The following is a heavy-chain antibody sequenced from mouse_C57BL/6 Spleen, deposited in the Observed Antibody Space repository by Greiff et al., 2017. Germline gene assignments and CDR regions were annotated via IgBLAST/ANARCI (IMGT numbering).Heavy chain of an antibody. V-gene: IGHV1-54*01. D-gene: IGHD1-1*01. Sequence: QVQLQQSGAELVRPGTSVKVSCKASGYAFTNYLIEWVKQRPGQGLEWIGVINPGSGGTNYNEKFKGKATLTAAKSSSTAYMQLSSLTSEDSAVYVCARRIVATPYYAMDYWGQGTSVTVSA. J-gene: IGHJ4*01. CDR1: GYAFTNYL. CDR3: ARRIVATPYYAMDY. CDR2: INPGSGGT.